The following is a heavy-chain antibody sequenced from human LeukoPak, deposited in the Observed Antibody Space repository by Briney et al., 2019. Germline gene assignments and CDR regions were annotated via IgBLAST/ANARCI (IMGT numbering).Heavy chain of an antibody. CDR3: ARDNQPPLGGYSH. Sequence: ASVKVSCKASGYTFTSYYMHWVRQAPGQGLEWMGIINPSGGSTSYAQKFQGRVTMTRDTSTSTVYMELSSLGSEDTAVYYCARDNQPPLGGYSHWGQGTLVTVSS. CDR2: INPSGGST. CDR1: GYTFTSYY. V-gene: IGHV1-46*01. J-gene: IGHJ4*02. D-gene: IGHD5-18*01.